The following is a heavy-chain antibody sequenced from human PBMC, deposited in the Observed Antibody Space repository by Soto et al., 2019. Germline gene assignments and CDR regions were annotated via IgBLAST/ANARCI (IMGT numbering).Heavy chain of an antibody. Sequence: QVQLQQWGAGLLKPSETLSLTCAVYGGSFSGYYWSWIRQPPGKGLEWIGEINHSGSTNYNPSLKSRVTISVDTSKNQFSLKLSSVTAADTAVYYCAGTSYCSGGSCYSASERFDTWGQGTLVTVSS. V-gene: IGHV4-34*01. CDR1: GGSFSGYY. J-gene: IGHJ5*02. CDR2: INHSGST. D-gene: IGHD2-15*01. CDR3: AGTSYCSGGSCYSASERFDT.